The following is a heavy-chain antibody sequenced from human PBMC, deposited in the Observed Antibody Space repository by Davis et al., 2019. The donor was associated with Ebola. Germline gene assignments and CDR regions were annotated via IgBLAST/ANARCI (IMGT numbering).Heavy chain of an antibody. J-gene: IGHJ4*02. D-gene: IGHD3-10*01. CDR2: INHSGST. Sequence: MPSETLSLTCAVYGGSFSGYYWSWIRQPPGKGLEWIGEINHSGSTNYNPSLKSRVTISVDTSKNLFSLKLSSVTAADTAVYYCARGGDGPFDYWGQGTLVTVSS. V-gene: IGHV4-34*01. CDR1: GGSFSGYY. CDR3: ARGGDGPFDY.